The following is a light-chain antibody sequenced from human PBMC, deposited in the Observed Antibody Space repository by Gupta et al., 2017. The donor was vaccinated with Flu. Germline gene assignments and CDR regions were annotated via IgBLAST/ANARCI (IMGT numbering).Light chain of an antibody. CDR1: QRVSTN. J-gene: IGKJ1*01. CDR2: GAY. V-gene: IGKV3D-15*01. CDR3: LQYHMVPQRAPWT. Sequence: SVSPGERANLSCRASQRVSTNLAWYEKQHGQSPRRRIYGAYTRATDNPARFSGSGYGREFTLTISGLQSEEWANYYCLQYHMVPQRAPWTFGQGTKVEIK.